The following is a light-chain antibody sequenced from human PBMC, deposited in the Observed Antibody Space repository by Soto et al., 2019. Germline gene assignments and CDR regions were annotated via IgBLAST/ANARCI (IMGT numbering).Light chain of an antibody. V-gene: IGKV1-5*01. CDR3: QQYNSYSWT. CDR2: DAS. J-gene: IGKJ1*01. CDR1: QSISSW. Sequence: DIQMTQSPSTLSASVGDRVTITCRASQSISSWLAWYQQKPGKAPKLLIYDASSLEIGIPSRFSGGGSGTEFTLTISSLQPDDFANYYCQQYNSYSWTFGQGTKVEI.